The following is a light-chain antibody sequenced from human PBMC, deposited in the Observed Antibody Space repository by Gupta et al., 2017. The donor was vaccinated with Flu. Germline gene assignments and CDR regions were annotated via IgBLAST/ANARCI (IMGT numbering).Light chain of an antibody. J-gene: IGKJ5*01. CDR1: LIISSTY. V-gene: IGKV3-20*01. Sequence: VTLSLSPGERATLSCRASLIISSTYLAWYRQKPGQAPRLLIYGASTRATGIPDRFSGSGSGTDFTLIISRLEPEDFAMYYCQQYGSSPITFGQGTRLEIK. CDR3: QQYGSSPIT. CDR2: GAS.